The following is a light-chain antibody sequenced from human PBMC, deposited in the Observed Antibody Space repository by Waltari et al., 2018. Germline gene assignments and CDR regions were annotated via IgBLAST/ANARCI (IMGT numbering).Light chain of an antibody. CDR3: HQYGGAPYT. CDR2: GAF. V-gene: IGKV3-20*01. Sequence: EIVLTQSPGTLSLSPGGRATLPCRASHGVTNNFLAWYQQKLGQGPRLLIYGAFLRATGVPDRFSGSGSGTDFTLTISRLEPEDFAVYFCHQYGGAPYTFGQGTKLEIK. J-gene: IGKJ2*01. CDR1: HGVTNNF.